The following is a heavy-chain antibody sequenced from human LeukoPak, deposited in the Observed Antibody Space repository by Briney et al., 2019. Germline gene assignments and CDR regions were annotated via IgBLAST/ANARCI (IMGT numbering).Heavy chain of an antibody. CDR2: IKHDGREK. CDR3: ARVRFPADC. D-gene: IGHD2-2*01. J-gene: IGHJ4*02. V-gene: IGHV3-7*01. Sequence: GGSLRLSCVASGFTFETYWMSWVRQAPGKGLEWLANIKHDGREKYYVDSVKGRFTISRDNAKASVYLHMNSLRVEDTAIYYCARVRFPADCWGQGTLITVSS. CDR1: GFTFETYW.